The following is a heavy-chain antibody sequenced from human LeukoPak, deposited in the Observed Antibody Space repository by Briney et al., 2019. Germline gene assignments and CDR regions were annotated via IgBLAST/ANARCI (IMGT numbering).Heavy chain of an antibody. CDR1: GFTFSSYA. Sequence: SGGSLRLSCAASGFTFSSYAMSWVRQAPGKGLEWVSAISGSGGSTYYADSVKGRFTISRDNSKNTLYLQMNSLRAEDTAVYYCAKVPGDYAGAVGNWFDPWGQGTLVTVSS. CDR2: ISGSGGST. CDR3: AKVPGDYAGAVGNWFDP. J-gene: IGHJ5*02. V-gene: IGHV3-23*01. D-gene: IGHD4-23*01.